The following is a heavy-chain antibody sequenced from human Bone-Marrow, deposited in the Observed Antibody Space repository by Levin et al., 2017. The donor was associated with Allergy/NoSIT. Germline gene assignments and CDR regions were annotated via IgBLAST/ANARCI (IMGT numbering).Heavy chain of an antibody. CDR1: GDSVSSDSAA. V-gene: IGHV6-1*01. D-gene: IGHD4/OR15-4a*01. CDR2: TYYRSKWYN. CDR3: TREVRFAVLFHYYGMDV. Sequence: SQTLSLTCAISGDSVSSDSAAWDWIRQSPSRGLEWLGRTYYRSKWYNDYAESVESRITINSDTSKNQFSLHLNSVTPEDTAVYYCTREVRFAVLFHYYGMDVWGQGTAVTVSS. J-gene: IGHJ6*02.